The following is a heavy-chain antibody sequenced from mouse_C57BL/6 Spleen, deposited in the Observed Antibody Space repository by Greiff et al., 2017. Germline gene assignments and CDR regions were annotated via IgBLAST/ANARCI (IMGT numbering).Heavy chain of an antibody. Sequence: QVQLKQPGAELVKPGASVKMSCKASGYTFTSYWITWVKQRPGQGLEWIGDIYPGSGSTNYNETFKSKATLTVDTSSSTAYMQLSSLTSEDSAVYYCATDYYGSSFSFDYWGQGTTLTVSS. J-gene: IGHJ2*01. CDR1: GYTFTSYW. CDR2: IYPGSGST. D-gene: IGHD1-1*01. CDR3: ATDYYGSSFSFDY. V-gene: IGHV1-55*01.